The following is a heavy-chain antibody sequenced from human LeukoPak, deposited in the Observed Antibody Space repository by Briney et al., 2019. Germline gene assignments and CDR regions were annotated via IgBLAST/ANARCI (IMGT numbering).Heavy chain of an antibody. CDR3: ARLKQLLAYYYYYMDV. CDR1: GGSISSSSYY. Sequence: PSETLSLTCTVSGGSISSSSYYWSWIRQPPGKGLEWIGEINHSGSTNYNPSLKSRVTISVDTSKNQFSLKLSSVTAADTAVYYCARLKQLLAYYYYYMDVWGKGTTVTVSS. CDR2: INHSGST. J-gene: IGHJ6*03. V-gene: IGHV4-39*07. D-gene: IGHD6-6*01.